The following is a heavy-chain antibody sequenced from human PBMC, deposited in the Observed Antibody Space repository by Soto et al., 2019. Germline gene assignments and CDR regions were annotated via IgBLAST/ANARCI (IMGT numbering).Heavy chain of an antibody. CDR3: ARGHVLLWFGELLMSAFDI. CDR1: GFTFSSYS. Sequence: EVQLVESGGGLVKPGGSLRLSGAASGFTFSSYSMNWVRQAPGKGLEWVSSISSSSSYIYYADSVKRRFTISRDNAKNSLYLQMNSLRAEDTAVYYCARGHVLLWFGELLMSAFDIWGQGTMVTVSS. CDR2: ISSSSSYI. D-gene: IGHD3-10*01. J-gene: IGHJ3*02. V-gene: IGHV3-21*01.